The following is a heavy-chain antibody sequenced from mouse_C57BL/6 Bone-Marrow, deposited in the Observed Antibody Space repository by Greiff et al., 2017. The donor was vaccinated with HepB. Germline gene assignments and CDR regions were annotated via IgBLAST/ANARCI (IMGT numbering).Heavy chain of an antibody. CDR3: ARGGAVGYFDV. CDR2: INPNNGGT. CDR1: GYTFTDYN. V-gene: IGHV1-18*01. D-gene: IGHD1-1*01. J-gene: IGHJ1*03. Sequence: EVQLQQSGPELVKPGASVKIPCKASGYTFTDYNMDWVKQSHGKSLEWIGVINPNNGGTIYNQKFKGKATLTVDKSSSTAYMELRSLTSEDTAVYYCARGGAVGYFDVWGTGTTVTVSS.